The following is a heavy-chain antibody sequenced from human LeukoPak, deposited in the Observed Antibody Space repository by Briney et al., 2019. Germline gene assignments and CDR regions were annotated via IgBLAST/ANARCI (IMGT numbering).Heavy chain of an antibody. CDR3: ARVRLVPPPYYYMDV. Sequence: ASVKVSCKASGGTFRSYAISWVRQAPGQGLEWMGGIIPSLDTANYAQKFQGRVAITADESTSTAYMELSSLRSEDTAVYYCARVRLVPPPYYYMDVWGKGTTVTISS. J-gene: IGHJ6*03. D-gene: IGHD6-19*01. CDR1: GGTFRSYA. CDR2: IIPSLDTA. V-gene: IGHV1-69*13.